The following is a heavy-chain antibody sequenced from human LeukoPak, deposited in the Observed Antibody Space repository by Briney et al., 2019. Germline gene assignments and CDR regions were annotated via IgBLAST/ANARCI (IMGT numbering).Heavy chain of an antibody. CDR3: ASLSIDGYNPFDY. D-gene: IGHD5-24*01. Sequence: GASVKVSCKASGGTFSSYAISWVRQAPGQGLEWMGRIIPIFGTANYAQKFQGRVTITTDESTSTAYMELSSLRSKDTAVYYCASLSIDGYNPFDYWGQGTLVTVSS. J-gene: IGHJ4*02. CDR1: GGTFSSYA. CDR2: IIPIFGTA. V-gene: IGHV1-69*05.